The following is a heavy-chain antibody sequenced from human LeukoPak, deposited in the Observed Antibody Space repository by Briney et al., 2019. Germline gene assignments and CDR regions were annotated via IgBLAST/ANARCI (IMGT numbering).Heavy chain of an antibody. CDR3: ARGASYDSDDAFDI. J-gene: IGHJ3*02. CDR2: VYYSGVT. D-gene: IGHD3-3*01. CDR1: GGSISTYY. V-gene: IGHV4-59*13. Sequence: SETLSLTCSVSGGSISTYYWSWIRQPPGKGLEWIGYVYYSGVTNYSPSLRSRVTISVDTSKKQFSLKLTSVTAADTAVYYCARGASYDSDDAFDIWGQGTMVTVSS.